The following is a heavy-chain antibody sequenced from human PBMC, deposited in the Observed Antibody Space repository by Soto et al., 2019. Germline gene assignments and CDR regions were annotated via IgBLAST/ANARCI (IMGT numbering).Heavy chain of an antibody. J-gene: IGHJ4*02. V-gene: IGHV4-34*01. CDR1: GGSFSGYY. CDR2: INHSGST. D-gene: IGHD5-12*01. CDR3: ARGLDGYNAD. Sequence: LPETLSLTCAVYGGSFSGYYWSWIRQPPGKGLEWIGEINHSGSTNYNPSLKSRVTISVDTSKNQFSLKLSSVTAADTAVYYCARGLDGYNADWGQGTLVTVSS.